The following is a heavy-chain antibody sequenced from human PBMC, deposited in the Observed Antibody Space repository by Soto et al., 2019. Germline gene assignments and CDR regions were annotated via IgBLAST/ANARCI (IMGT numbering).Heavy chain of an antibody. CDR1: GFSLSTSGVG. CDR3: AHSWYCSGGSCYYSNWFDP. CDR2: IYWDDNK. J-gene: IGHJ5*02. D-gene: IGHD2-15*01. Sequence: QITLKESGPTLVKPTQTLTLTCTFSGFSLSTSGVGVGWIRQPPGKALEWLALIYWDDNKRYSPSLKSRLTITKETTKNQVVLTMTNMDPVDTATYCCAHSWYCSGGSCYYSNWFDPWGEGTLVTVSS. V-gene: IGHV2-5*02.